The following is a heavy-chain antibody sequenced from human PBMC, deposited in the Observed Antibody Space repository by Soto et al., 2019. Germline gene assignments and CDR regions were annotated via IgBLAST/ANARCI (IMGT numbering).Heavy chain of an antibody. CDR2: IYVTGAV. D-gene: IGHD3-10*01. Sequence: TLSLTCSVSGAALNSGNYYWSWIRQVPGKGLEWIGHIYVTGAVDYNPSLRDRITISQDTSERQFSLRLNSVTAADTAVYYCASSVGHSGDFFCYDGMDVWGQGSTVTV. CDR1: GAALNSGNYY. J-gene: IGHJ6*02. CDR3: ASSVGHSGDFFCYDGMDV. V-gene: IGHV4-31*03.